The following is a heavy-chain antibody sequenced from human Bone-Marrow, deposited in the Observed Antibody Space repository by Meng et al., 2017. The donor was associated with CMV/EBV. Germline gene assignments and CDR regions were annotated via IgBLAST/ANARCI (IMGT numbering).Heavy chain of an antibody. CDR1: GYTFTGYY. D-gene: IGHD3-3*01. CDR3: ARDPYTYDFWSGYYGMDV. J-gene: IGHJ6*02. Sequence: ASVKVSCKASGYTFTGYYMHWVRQAPGQGLEWMGWINPNSGGTNYAQKFQGRVTMTRDTSISTAYMELSRLRSDDTAVYYCARDPYTYDFWSGYYGMDVWGQGTTVTVSS. V-gene: IGHV1-2*02. CDR2: INPNSGGT.